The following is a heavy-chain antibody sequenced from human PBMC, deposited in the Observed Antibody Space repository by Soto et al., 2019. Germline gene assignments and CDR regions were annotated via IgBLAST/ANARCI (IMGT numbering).Heavy chain of an antibody. CDR2: INPTGSNT. CDR1: GFTFSDSA. CDR3: VSWVSDHSDY. Sequence: GGSLRLSCAASGFTFSDSAMSWVRLAPGTGLEWVSTINPTGSNTHYADSAKGRFSISRDNSRNTVDLQMNSLRAADTALYYCVSWVSDHSDYWGQGTPVTVSS. V-gene: IGHV3-23*05. D-gene: IGHD3-16*01. J-gene: IGHJ4*02.